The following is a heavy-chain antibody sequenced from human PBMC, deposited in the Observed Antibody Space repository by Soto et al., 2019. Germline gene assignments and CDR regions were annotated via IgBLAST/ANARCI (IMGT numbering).Heavy chain of an antibody. J-gene: IGHJ4*02. CDR2: IYYSGST. Sequence: PSETLSLTCTVSGGSISSYYWSWIRQPPGKGLEWIGYIYYSGSTNYNPSLKSRVTISVDTSKNQFSLKLSSVTAADTAVYYCARQRGDIVVVPAANFDDWGQGTLVTVSS. CDR1: GGSISSYY. CDR3: ARQRGDIVVVPAANFDD. V-gene: IGHV4-59*08. D-gene: IGHD2-2*01.